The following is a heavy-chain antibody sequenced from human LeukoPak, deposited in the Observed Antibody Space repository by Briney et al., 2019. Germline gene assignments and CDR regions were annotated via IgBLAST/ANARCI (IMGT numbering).Heavy chain of an antibody. CDR1: GGSISSYY. CDR3: ARDRTGRGGVDY. Sequence: SETLSLTCTVSGGSISSYYWSWIRQPPGKGLEWIGYIYYSGSTNYNPSLKSRVTISVDTSKNQFSLKLSSVTAADTAVYYCARDRTGRGGVDYWGQGTLVTVSS. D-gene: IGHD3-16*01. V-gene: IGHV4-59*01. J-gene: IGHJ4*02. CDR2: IYYSGST.